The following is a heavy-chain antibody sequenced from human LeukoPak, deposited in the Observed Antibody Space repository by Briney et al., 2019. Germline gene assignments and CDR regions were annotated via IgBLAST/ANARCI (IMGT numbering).Heavy chain of an antibody. D-gene: IGHD6-13*01. V-gene: IGHV3-21*01. CDR3: ATPRYSSSWYFDY. CDR2: ISSSSSYV. Sequence: GGSLRLSCAASGFTFSSYSMNWVRQAPGKGLEWVSSISSSSSYVYYADSVKGRFTISRDNAKNSLYLQMNSLRAEDTAVYYCATPRYSSSWYFDYWGQGTLVTVSS. CDR1: GFTFSSYS. J-gene: IGHJ4*02.